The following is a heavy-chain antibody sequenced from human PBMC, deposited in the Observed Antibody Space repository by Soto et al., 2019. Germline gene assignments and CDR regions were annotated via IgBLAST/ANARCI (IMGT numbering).Heavy chain of an antibody. CDR1: GGSISSSSYY. V-gene: IGHV4-39*01. Sequence: SETLSLTCTVSGGSISSSSYYWGWIRQPPGKGLEWIGSIYYSGSTYYNPSLKSRVTISVDTSKNQFSLKLSSVTAADTAVYYCARITGTTASNYYYYGMDVWGQGTTVTVSS. CDR2: IYYSGST. D-gene: IGHD1-7*01. J-gene: IGHJ6*02. CDR3: ARITGTTASNYYYYGMDV.